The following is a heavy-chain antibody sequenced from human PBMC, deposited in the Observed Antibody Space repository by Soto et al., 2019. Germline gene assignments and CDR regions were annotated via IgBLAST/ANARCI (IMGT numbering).Heavy chain of an antibody. J-gene: IGHJ6*02. V-gene: IGHV3-30-3*01. CDR1: GFTFSSYA. Sequence: GGSVRLSCAASGFTFSSYAMHWFRQAPGKGLEWVAVISYDGSNKYYADSVKGRFTISRDNSKNTLYLQMNSLRAEDTAVYYCARGDYGDYDYYYGMDVWGQGTTVTVSS. D-gene: IGHD4-17*01. CDR3: ARGDYGDYDYYYGMDV. CDR2: ISYDGSNK.